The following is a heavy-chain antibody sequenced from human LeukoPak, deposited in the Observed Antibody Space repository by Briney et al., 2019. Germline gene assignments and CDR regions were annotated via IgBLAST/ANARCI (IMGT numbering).Heavy chain of an antibody. J-gene: IGHJ4*02. D-gene: IGHD3-16*02. Sequence: PSETLSLTCTVSSGSISNYYWSWIRQPPGKGLEWIGSIYYSGSTNYNPSLKSRVTISVDTSKNQFSLKLSSVTAADTAVYYCARDLGELSLLTDYWGQGTLVTVSS. CDR3: ARDLGELSLLTDY. CDR2: IYYSGST. CDR1: SGSISNYY. V-gene: IGHV4-59*12.